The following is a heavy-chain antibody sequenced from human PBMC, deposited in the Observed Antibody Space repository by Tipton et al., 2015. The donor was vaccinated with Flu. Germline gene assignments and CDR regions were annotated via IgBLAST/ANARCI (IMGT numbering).Heavy chain of an antibody. CDR3: TREMGYDSSANYHHYFDY. CDR1: GFSFSDHY. J-gene: IGHJ4*02. Sequence: CAASGFSFSDHYITWIRQAPGKGLEWVSFISGTGGTIDYADAVKGRFSISRDNDRKSVHLQMNSLRAEDTAVYYCTREMGYDSSANYHHYFDYWGQGILVTVSS. CDR2: ISGTGGTI. V-gene: IGHV3-11*01. D-gene: IGHD3-22*01.